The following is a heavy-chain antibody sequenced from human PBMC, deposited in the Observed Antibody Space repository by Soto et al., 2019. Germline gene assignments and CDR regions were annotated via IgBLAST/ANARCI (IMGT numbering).Heavy chain of an antibody. CDR2: MNPNSGNT. V-gene: IGHV1-8*01. J-gene: IGHJ4*02. CDR1: GYTFTSYD. D-gene: IGHD6-13*01. CDR3: AREHSSSWRFDY. Sequence: QVQLVQSGAEVKKPGASVKVSCKASGYTFTSYDINWVRQATGQGLEWMGWMNPNSGNTGYAQKFQGRVTMTRNTSRSTAYMELSSLRYEDAYVYSCAREHSSSWRFDYWGQGTLVTVSS.